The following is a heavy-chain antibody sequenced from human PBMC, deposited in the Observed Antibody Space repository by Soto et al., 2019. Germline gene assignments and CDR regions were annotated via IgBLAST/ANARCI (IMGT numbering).Heavy chain of an antibody. CDR1: GDSISSGGYS. Sequence: PSETLSLTCAVSGDSISSGGYSWNWIRQAPGKGLEWIGYIYQSGSTSYNPSLKSRVTISVDRSKNQFSLKLNSVTAADTAVYYCARDNRSGYYFDYWGQGPPVTVSS. D-gene: IGHD3-3*01. V-gene: IGHV4-30-2*01. CDR2: IYQSGST. CDR3: ARDNRSGYYFDY. J-gene: IGHJ4*02.